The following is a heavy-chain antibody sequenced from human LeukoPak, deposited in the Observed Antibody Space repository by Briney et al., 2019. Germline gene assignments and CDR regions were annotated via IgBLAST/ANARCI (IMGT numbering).Heavy chain of an antibody. J-gene: IGHJ4*02. CDR1: GFTFSNYA. Sequence: PGGSLRLSCAVSGFTFSNYAMHWVRQAPGKGLGGVAAISRDGSNEYYAESVKGRITVSRDTSENTLYLQMNSLRAEDTAVYYCARDLSGSYIFDYWGQGTLVTVSS. CDR3: ARDLSGSYIFDY. CDR2: ISRDGSNE. V-gene: IGHV3-30-3*01. D-gene: IGHD1-26*01.